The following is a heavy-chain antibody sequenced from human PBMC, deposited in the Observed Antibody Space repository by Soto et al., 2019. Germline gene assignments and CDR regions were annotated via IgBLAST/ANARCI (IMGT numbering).Heavy chain of an antibody. CDR1: DDSISSDNYF. V-gene: IGHV4-31*03. Sequence: QVQLQESGPGLVKPSQTLSLTCTVSDDSISSDNYFWSWIRQQPGKGLEWIGYISYSGSTHYNPSLKSRLTISIDTSKNQFSLRLNSVTAADTAVYYCAGDYGSGTSVFGMDVWGQGTTVIVSS. J-gene: IGHJ6*02. CDR2: ISYSGST. D-gene: IGHD3-10*01. CDR3: AGDYGSGTSVFGMDV.